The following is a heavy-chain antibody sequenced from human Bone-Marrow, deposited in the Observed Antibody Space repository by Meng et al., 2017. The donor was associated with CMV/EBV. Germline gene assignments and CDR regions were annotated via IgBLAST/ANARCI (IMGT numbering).Heavy chain of an antibody. CDR2: IKEDGSEK. CDR1: GFTFSGYY. V-gene: IGHV3-7*03. J-gene: IGHJ4*02. CDR3: ANLAAAGHAY. Sequence: GESLKISCAASGFTFSGYYMSWVRQAPGEGLEWVASIKEDGSEKDYVDSVKGRFTIARDNAKNSLYLQMNSLRAEDTAVYYCANLAAAGHAYWGQGTLVTVSS. D-gene: IGHD6-13*01.